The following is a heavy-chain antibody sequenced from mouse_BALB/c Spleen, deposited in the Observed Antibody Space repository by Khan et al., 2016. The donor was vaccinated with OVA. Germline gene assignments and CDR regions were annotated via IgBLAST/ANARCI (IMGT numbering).Heavy chain of an antibody. Sequence: QVQLQQSGAELVKPGASVRLSCKTSGYTFTSYWIQWVKQRPGQGLGWIGEIFPGTGTTSSNENFKGKATLTIDISSTTAYIQLSSLTSEDSAVYFCAKGYFGNYEFAYWGQGTLVTVSA. V-gene: IGHV1S132*01. J-gene: IGHJ3*01. CDR2: IFPGTGTT. CDR1: GYTFTSYW. CDR3: AKGYFGNYEFAY. D-gene: IGHD2-1*01.